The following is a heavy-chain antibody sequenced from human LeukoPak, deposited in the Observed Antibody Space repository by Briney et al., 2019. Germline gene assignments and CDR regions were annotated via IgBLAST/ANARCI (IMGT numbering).Heavy chain of an antibody. D-gene: IGHD6-6*01. V-gene: IGHV4-59*01. CDR3: AGVIAARRNWFDP. J-gene: IGHJ5*02. Sequence: SETLSLTCTVSGGSISSYYWSWIRQPPGKGLEWIGYIYYSGSTNYNPSLKSRVTISVDTSKNQFSLKLSSVTAADTAVYYCAGVIAARRNWFDPWGQGTLVTVSS. CDR2: IYYSGST. CDR1: GGSISSYY.